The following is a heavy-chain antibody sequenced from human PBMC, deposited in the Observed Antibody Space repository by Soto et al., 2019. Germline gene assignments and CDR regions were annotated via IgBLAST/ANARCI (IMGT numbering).Heavy chain of an antibody. V-gene: IGHV1-69*12. CDR1: GGTFSSYA. CDR3: ARDRGYYDSSGYNFDY. J-gene: IGHJ4*02. Sequence: QVQLVQSGAEVKKPGSSVKVSCKASGGTFSSYAISWVRQAPGQGLEWMGGIIPIFGTANYAQKFQGRVTISADESTSTAYMELSSLRSEDTAVYYCARDRGYYDSSGYNFDYWGQGTLVTVSS. D-gene: IGHD3-22*01. CDR2: IIPIFGTA.